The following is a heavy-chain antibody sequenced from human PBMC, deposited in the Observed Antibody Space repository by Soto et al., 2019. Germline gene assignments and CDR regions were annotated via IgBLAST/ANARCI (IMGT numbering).Heavy chain of an antibody. Sequence: KSSETLSLTCTVSGGSISSYYWSWIRQPPGKGLELIGYIYYSGRTNNNPSLKSRVTISVDTSKNQFSLKLSSVTAADTAVYYCARDGYSSGMDVWGQGTTVTVSS. CDR1: GGSISSYY. D-gene: IGHD6-13*01. V-gene: IGHV4-59*01. CDR3: ARDGYSSGMDV. CDR2: IYYSGRT. J-gene: IGHJ6*02.